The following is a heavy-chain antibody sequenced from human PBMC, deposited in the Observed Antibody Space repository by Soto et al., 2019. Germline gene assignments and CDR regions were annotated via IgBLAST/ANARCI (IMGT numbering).Heavy chain of an antibody. CDR2: IYHSGST. Sequence: SETLSLTCAVSGGSISSGGYSWSWIRQPPGKGLEWIGYIYHSGSTYYNPSLKSRATISVDRSKNQFSLKLSSVTAADTAVYYCARGPPRRIAAAGLDYWGQGTLVTVSS. D-gene: IGHD6-13*01. CDR3: ARGPPRRIAAAGLDY. J-gene: IGHJ4*02. V-gene: IGHV4-30-2*01. CDR1: GGSISSGGYS.